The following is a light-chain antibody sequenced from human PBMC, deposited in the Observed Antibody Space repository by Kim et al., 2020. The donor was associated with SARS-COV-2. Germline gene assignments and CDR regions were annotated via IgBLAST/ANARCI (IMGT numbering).Light chain of an antibody. CDR3: QAWDSSIYV. J-gene: IGLJ1*01. Sequence: SYELTQPPSVYVSPGQTASITCSGDKLGDKYACWYQQKPGQSPVLVIYQDSKRPSGIPERFSGSNSGNTATLTISGTQAMDEADYYCQAWDSSIYV. V-gene: IGLV3-1*01. CDR1: KLGDKY. CDR2: QDS.